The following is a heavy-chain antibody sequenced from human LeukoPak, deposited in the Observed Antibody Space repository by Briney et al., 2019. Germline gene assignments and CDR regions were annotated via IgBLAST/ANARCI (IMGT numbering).Heavy chain of an antibody. V-gene: IGHV4-61*01. CDR1: GDSVSSGSSY. CDR3: ARSEIGYCTGGVCPYYFDY. Sequence: SETLSLTCTVSGDSVSSGSSYWSWIRQPPGKGLEWIGYIYYTGSTNYNPSLKSRVTISVDTSKNQFSLKLSSVTAADTAVYYCARSEIGYCTGGVCPYYFDYWGQGTLVTVSS. D-gene: IGHD2-8*02. J-gene: IGHJ4*02. CDR2: IYYTGST.